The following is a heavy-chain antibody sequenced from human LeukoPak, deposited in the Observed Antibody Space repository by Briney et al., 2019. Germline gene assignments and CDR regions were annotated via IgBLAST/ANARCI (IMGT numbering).Heavy chain of an antibody. CDR1: GFTVSNNY. D-gene: IGHD2-2*01. CDR2: ISSGSEII. Sequence: PGGSLRLSCAASGFTVSNNYMSWVRQAPGKGLEWVSFISSGSEIIYYADSVKGRFTVSRDNAKNSLYLQMSSLRAEDTAVYYCVKDPYCSSTSCRGHAFDIWGQGTMVTVSS. V-gene: IGHV3-48*01. CDR3: VKDPYCSSTSCRGHAFDI. J-gene: IGHJ3*02.